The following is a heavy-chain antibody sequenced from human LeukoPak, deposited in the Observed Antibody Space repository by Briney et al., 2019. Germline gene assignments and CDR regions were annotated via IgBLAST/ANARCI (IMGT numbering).Heavy chain of an antibody. CDR1: GYTFTSYG. CDR3: ARGDLEWEPDPNWFDP. CDR2: ISAYNCNT. J-gene: IGHJ5*02. Sequence: ASVKVSCKASGYTFTSYGISWVRQAPGQGLEWMGWISAYNCNTNYAQKLQGRVTMTRDTSTSTAYMELRSLRSDDTAVYYCARGDLEWEPDPNWFDPWGQGTLVTVSS. D-gene: IGHD1-26*01. V-gene: IGHV1-18*01.